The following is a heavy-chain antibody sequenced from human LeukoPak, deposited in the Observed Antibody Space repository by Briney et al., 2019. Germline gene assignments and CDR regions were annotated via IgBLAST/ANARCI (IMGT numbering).Heavy chain of an antibody. J-gene: IGHJ5*02. Sequence: PGGSLRLSCAASGFSFNSFGMNWVRQAPGKGLEWVAVISYDGSNKYYADSVKGRFTISRDNSKNTLYLQMNSLRAEDTAVYYCAKDSGFDPWGQGALVTVSS. V-gene: IGHV3-30*18. CDR3: AKDSGFDP. CDR1: GFSFNSFG. D-gene: IGHD2-8*02. CDR2: ISYDGSNK.